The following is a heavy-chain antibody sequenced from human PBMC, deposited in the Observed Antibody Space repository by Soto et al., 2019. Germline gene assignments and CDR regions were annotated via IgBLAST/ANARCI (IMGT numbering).Heavy chain of an antibody. V-gene: IGHV1-69*13. D-gene: IGHD3-10*01. CDR2: IIPIFGTA. Sequence: ASVKVSCKASGGTFSSYAISWVRQAPGQGLEWMGGIIPIFGTANYAQKFQGRVTITADESTSTAYMELSSLRSEDTAVYYCVKAPRWFGELLSSWFDPWGQGTLVTVSS. J-gene: IGHJ5*02. CDR3: VKAPRWFGELLSSWFDP. CDR1: GGTFSSYA.